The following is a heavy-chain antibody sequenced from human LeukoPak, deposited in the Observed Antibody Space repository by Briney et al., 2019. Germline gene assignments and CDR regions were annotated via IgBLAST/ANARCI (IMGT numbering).Heavy chain of an antibody. CDR3: ARGAYCGGDCYSYPRDAFDI. V-gene: IGHV4-59*01. D-gene: IGHD2-21*02. J-gene: IGHJ3*02. Sequence: SETLFLTCTVSGGSISSYYWSWIRQPPGKGLEWIGYIYYSGSTNYNPSLKSRVSISVDTSKNQFSLKLSSVTAADTAVYYCARGAYCGGDCYSYPRDAFDIWGQGTMVTVSS. CDR2: IYYSGST. CDR1: GGSISSYY.